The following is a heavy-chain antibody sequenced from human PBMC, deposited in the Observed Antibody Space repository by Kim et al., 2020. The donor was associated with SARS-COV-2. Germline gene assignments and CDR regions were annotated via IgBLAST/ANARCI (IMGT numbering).Heavy chain of an antibody. V-gene: IGHV3-21*01. J-gene: IGHJ4*02. CDR3: ARNVLLWFGEPDY. Sequence: ADSVKGRFTISRDNPKNSLYLQMNRLRAEDTAVYYCARNVLLWFGEPDYWGQGTLVTVSS. D-gene: IGHD3-10*01.